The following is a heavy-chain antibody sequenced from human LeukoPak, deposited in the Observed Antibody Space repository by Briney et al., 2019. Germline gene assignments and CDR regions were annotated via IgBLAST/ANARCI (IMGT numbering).Heavy chain of an antibody. V-gene: IGHV4-61*02. CDR3: ARGSSLPDY. CDR1: GGSVSSGSYY. CDR2: IFTSGST. J-gene: IGHJ4*02. D-gene: IGHD2-2*01. Sequence: SQTLSLTCTVSGGSVSSGSYYWSWIRQPAGKGLQWIGRIFTSGSTNYNPSLKSRVTISVDTSKNRFSLKLSSVTAADTAVYYCARGSSLPDYWGQGTLVTVSS.